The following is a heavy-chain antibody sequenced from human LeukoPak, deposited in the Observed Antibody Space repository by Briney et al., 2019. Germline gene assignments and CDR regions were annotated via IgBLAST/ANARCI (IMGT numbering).Heavy chain of an antibody. Sequence: SDTLSLTCAVYGGSFSGYYWSWIRRPPGKGLEWIGEINHSGSTNYNPSLESRVTISVDRSKNQFSLKLSSVTAADTAVYYCVQIAVAGTTHFDSWGQGTLVTVSS. D-gene: IGHD6-19*01. CDR2: INHSGST. CDR3: VQIAVAGTTHFDS. CDR1: GGSFSGYY. V-gene: IGHV4-34*01. J-gene: IGHJ4*02.